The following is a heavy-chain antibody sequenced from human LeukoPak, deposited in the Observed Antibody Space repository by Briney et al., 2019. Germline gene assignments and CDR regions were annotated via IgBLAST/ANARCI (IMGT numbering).Heavy chain of an antibody. V-gene: IGHV3-9*01. CDR1: GFTFDDYA. D-gene: IGHD3-10*01. CDR2: ISWNSGSI. Sequence: PGRSLRLSCAASGFTFDDYAMHWVRQAPGKGLEWVSGISWNSGSIGYADSVKGRFTISRDNAKNSLYLQMNSLRAEDTALYYCLGSGIDYWGQGTLVTVSS. J-gene: IGHJ4*02. CDR3: LGSGIDY.